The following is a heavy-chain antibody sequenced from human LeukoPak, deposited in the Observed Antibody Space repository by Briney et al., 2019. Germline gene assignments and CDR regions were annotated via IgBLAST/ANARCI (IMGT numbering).Heavy chain of an antibody. V-gene: IGHV4-4*09. CDR1: GVSLSGYY. J-gene: IGHJ4*02. CDR2: IYSSGST. CDR3: ECAGY. Sequence: PSETLSLTCTVSGVSLSGYYWNWIRQPPGKGLEGLGYIYSSGSTNYNPSLKSRGTISVDTSKNQFSLKLNSVTAADTAAYYCECAGYWGQGTLVTVSS.